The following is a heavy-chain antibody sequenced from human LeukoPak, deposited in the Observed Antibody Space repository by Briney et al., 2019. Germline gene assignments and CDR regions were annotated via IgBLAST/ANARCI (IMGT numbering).Heavy chain of an antibody. J-gene: IGHJ3*02. V-gene: IGHV3-13*01. CDR2: IGTAGDT. CDR3: ARGRSRGAIDI. Sequence: PGGSLRLSCAASGFTFSSYDMHWVRHATGKGLEWVSAIGTAGDTYYPGSVKGRFTISRENAKNSLYLQMNSLRAGDTAAYYCARGRSRGAIDIWGQGTPVTVSS. CDR1: GFTFSSYD.